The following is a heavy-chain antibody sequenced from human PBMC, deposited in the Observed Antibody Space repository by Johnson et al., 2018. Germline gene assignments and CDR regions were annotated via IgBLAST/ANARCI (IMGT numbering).Heavy chain of an antibody. CDR2: ISFDGVDE. Sequence: QVQLVESGGGVVQPGRSLRLSCAASGFTFSGFAMHWVRQAPGKGLEWVAMISFDGVDEFYADSVRGRFTVSRDNSKNTLFLQMSSLRAEETALYYCARPKVGATSGGMDVWGTGTTVTVSS. CDR1: GFTFSGFA. J-gene: IGHJ6*03. D-gene: IGHD1-26*01. CDR3: ARPKVGATSGGMDV. V-gene: IGHV3-30-3*01.